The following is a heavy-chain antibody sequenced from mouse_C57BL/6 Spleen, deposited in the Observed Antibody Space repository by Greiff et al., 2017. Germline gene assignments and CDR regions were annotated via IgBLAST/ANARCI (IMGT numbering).Heavy chain of an antibody. CDR2: IWSGGST. D-gene: IGHD2-4*01. V-gene: IGHV2-2*01. CDR1: GFSLTSYG. Sequence: VHLVESGPGLVQPSQSLSITCTVSGFSLTSYGVHWVRQSPGKGLEWLGVIWSGGSTDYNAAFISRLSISKDNSKSQVFFKMNSLQADDTAIYYCAREDYDYYFDYWGQGTTLTVSS. J-gene: IGHJ2*01. CDR3: AREDYDYYFDY.